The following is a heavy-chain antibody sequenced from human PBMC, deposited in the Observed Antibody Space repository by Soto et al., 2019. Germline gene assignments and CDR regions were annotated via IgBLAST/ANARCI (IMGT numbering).Heavy chain of an antibody. D-gene: IGHD6-13*01. Sequence: GGSLRLSCATSGFTFSSYEMNWVRQAPGKGLEWVSYISSSGSTIYYADSVKGRFTISRDNAKNSLYLQMDSLRAEDTAVYYCARHQEAGSFFPYYYGMDVWGQGTTVTVSS. V-gene: IGHV3-48*03. CDR1: GFTFSSYE. CDR3: ARHQEAGSFFPYYYGMDV. J-gene: IGHJ6*02. CDR2: ISSSGSTI.